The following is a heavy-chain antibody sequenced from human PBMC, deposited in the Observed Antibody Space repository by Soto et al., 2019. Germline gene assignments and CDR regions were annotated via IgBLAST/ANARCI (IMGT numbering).Heavy chain of an antibody. CDR3: AGGYCSGGSCYPTSSLDI. CDR2: IVVVSGNT. D-gene: IGHD2-15*01. Sequence: GASVKVSCKASGFTFTSSAMQWVRQARGQRLEWIGWIVVVSGNTNYAQKFQERVTITRDMSTSTAYMELSSLRSEDTAVYYCAGGYCSGGSCYPTSSLDIWGQGTMVTVSS. V-gene: IGHV1-58*02. CDR1: GFTFTSSA. J-gene: IGHJ3*02.